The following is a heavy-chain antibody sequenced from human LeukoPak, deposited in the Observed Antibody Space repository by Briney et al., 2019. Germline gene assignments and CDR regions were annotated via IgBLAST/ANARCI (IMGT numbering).Heavy chain of an antibody. CDR3: ARRSYSGLDY. CDR1: RFTFSSYS. J-gene: IGHJ4*02. CDR2: ISSSSSTI. Sequence: PGGSLRLSCAASRFTFSSYSMKWVRQAPGKGLEWVSYISSSSSTIYYADSVKGRFTISRDNANNSLYLQMNSLRAEDTAVYYCARRSYSGLDYWGQGTLVTVSS. V-gene: IGHV3-48*01. D-gene: IGHD2-15*01.